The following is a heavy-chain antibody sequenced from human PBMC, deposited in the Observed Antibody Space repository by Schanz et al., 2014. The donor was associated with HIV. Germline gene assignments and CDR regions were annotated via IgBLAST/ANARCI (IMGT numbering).Heavy chain of an antibody. CDR3: ARGDFGGSSVDY. CDR1: GGSFRGYY. J-gene: IGHJ4*01. D-gene: IGHD4-17*01. V-gene: IGHV4-34*01. CDR2: VRHIGGT. Sequence: QVQLQESGPGLVKPSETLSLTCAVYGGSFRGYYWTWIRQFPGLGLEWIGGVRHIGGTNYNPSLKSRVPISMEMAKNQFSPNLTSVPAPGPAVYFRARGDFGGSSVDYWGHGNMVTVSS.